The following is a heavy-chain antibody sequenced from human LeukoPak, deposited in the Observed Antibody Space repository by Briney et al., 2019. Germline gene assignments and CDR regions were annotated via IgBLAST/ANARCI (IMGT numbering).Heavy chain of an antibody. CDR2: IDPSDSYT. CDR1: GYSFTRYW. CDR3: ARTYSSGWAFFDY. J-gene: IGHJ4*02. D-gene: IGHD6-19*01. Sequence: GESLRISCKASGYSFTRYWISWVRQMPGKGLEWMGRIDPSDSYTNYSPSFQGHVTISADKSISTAYLLWRSLKASDTAIYYCARTYSSGWAFFDYWGQGNMVTVSS. V-gene: IGHV5-10-1*01.